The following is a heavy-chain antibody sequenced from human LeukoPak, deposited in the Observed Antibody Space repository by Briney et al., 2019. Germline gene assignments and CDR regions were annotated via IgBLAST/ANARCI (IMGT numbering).Heavy chain of an antibody. CDR2: IYTTGAT. Sequence: PSETLSLTCTVSSGSIKSYYWGWVRQPPVKGLEWIGRIYTTGATQYNPSLKSRVTMSIDTSTNQFSLNLTSMNAADTAVYYCGRQGYTASYYFLDFWSQGTLVAVS. CDR3: GRQGYTASYYFLDF. J-gene: IGHJ4*02. CDR1: SGSIKSYY. V-gene: IGHV4-4*07. D-gene: IGHD1-26*01.